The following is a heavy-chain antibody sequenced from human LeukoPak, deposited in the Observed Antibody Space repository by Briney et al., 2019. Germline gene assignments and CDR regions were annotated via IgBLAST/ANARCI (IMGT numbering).Heavy chain of an antibody. Sequence: PSETLSLTCTVSGYSISSGYYWGWIRQPPGKGLEWIGSIYHSGSTYYNPSLKSRVTISVDTSKNQFSLKLSSVTAADTAVYYCARDLGVHNCGSCYSWFDPWGQGTLVTVSS. V-gene: IGHV4-38-2*02. CDR1: GYSISSGYY. CDR2: IYHSGST. CDR3: ARDLGVHNCGSCYSWFDP. D-gene: IGHD2-15*01. J-gene: IGHJ5*02.